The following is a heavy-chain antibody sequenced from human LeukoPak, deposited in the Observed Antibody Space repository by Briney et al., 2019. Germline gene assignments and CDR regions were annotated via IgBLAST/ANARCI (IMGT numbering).Heavy chain of an antibody. CDR3: AKEDYYDSSGYYYVYAFDI. Sequence: GGSLRLSCAASGFTFSSYWMHWVRQAPGKGLVWVSRINSDGSSTSYADSVKGRFTISRDNAKNTLYLQMNSLRAEDTAVYYCAKEDYYDSSGYYYVYAFDIWGQGTMVTVSS. CDR1: GFTFSSYW. CDR2: INSDGSST. V-gene: IGHV3-74*01. J-gene: IGHJ3*02. D-gene: IGHD3-22*01.